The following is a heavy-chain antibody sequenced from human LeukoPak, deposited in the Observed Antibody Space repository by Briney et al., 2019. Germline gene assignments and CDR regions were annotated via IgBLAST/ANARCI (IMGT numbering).Heavy chain of an antibody. CDR2: INPNSGDT. CDR1: GYTFTGYF. Sequence: ASVKVSCKASGYTFTGYFIHWVRQAPGQGLEWMGWINPNSGDTSYALNLLGRVTMTRDTSLSTAYLELTSLTGDDTAVYYCARGSRLAARQPQGVLDPWGQGTLVIVSS. V-gene: IGHV1-2*02. CDR3: ARGSRLAARQPQGVLDP. D-gene: IGHD6-6*01. J-gene: IGHJ5*02.